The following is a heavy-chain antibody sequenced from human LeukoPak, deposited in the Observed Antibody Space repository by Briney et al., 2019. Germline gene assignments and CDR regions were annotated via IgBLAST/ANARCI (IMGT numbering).Heavy chain of an antibody. CDR3: AREGRGWFGELFFRAFDY. Sequence: ASVKVSCKASGYTFTCYGISWVRQAPGQGLEWMGWISAYNGNTNYAQKLQGRVTMTTDTSTSTAYMELRSLRSDDTAVYYCAREGRGWFGELFFRAFDYWGQGTLVTVSS. V-gene: IGHV1-18*01. CDR2: ISAYNGNT. CDR1: GYTFTCYG. D-gene: IGHD3-10*01. J-gene: IGHJ4*02.